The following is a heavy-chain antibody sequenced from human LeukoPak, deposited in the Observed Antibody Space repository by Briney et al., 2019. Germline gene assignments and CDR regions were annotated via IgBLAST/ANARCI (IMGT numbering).Heavy chain of an antibody. D-gene: IGHD2-8*01. Sequence: SETLSLTCTVSGGSISSYSWSWIRQPPGKGLEWIGYIHTSGSTSYNPSLKSRVTISVETSKNQFSLKLSSVTAADTAVYYCARHILYSRFDPWGQGTLVTVSS. CDR2: IHTSGST. CDR3: ARHILYSRFDP. J-gene: IGHJ5*02. V-gene: IGHV4-4*09. CDR1: GGSISSYS.